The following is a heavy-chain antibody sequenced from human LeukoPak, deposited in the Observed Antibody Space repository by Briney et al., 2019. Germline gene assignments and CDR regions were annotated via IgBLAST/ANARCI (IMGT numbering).Heavy chain of an antibody. V-gene: IGHV1-2*02. CDR3: AREGNNNRSDY. Sequence: VASVKVSCKTSGYTFTDYYIYWVRQAPGQGLEWMGWISPNSGGTNYAQKFQGRVTMTRDTSISTAYMELNRLRSDDTAVYYCAREGNNNRSDYWGQGTLVTVSS. J-gene: IGHJ4*02. D-gene: IGHD1-14*01. CDR2: ISPNSGGT. CDR1: GYTFTDYY.